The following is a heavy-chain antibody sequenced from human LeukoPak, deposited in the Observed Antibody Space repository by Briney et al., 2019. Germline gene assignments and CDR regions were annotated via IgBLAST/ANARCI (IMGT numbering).Heavy chain of an antibody. J-gene: IGHJ4*02. Sequence: GGSLRLSCAASGFTFSNAWMSWVRQAPGKGLEWVGRIKSKTDGGTTDYAAPVKGRFTISRDDSKNTLYLQMNSLRAEDTAVYYCARDRRVGYCSSTSCPTDFDYWGQGTLVTVSS. CDR3: ARDRRVGYCSSTSCPTDFDY. CDR2: IKSKTDGGTT. CDR1: GFTFSNAW. D-gene: IGHD2-2*03. V-gene: IGHV3-15*01.